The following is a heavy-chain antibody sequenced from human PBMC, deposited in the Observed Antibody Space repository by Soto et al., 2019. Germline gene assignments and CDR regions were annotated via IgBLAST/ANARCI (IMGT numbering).Heavy chain of an antibody. CDR1: GGSVSSGSYY. CDR3: ARDTGSSWDY. J-gene: IGHJ4*02. CDR2: IYYSGST. Sequence: SETLSLTCTVSGGSVSSGSYYWGWFRQPSGKGLEWIGYIYYSGSTNYNPSLKSRVTISVDTSKNQFSLKLSSVTAADTAVYYCARDTGSSWDYWGQGTLVTVSS. D-gene: IGHD6-13*01. V-gene: IGHV4-61*01.